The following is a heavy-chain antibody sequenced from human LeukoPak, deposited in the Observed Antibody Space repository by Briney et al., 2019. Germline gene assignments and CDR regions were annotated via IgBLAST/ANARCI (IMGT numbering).Heavy chain of an antibody. CDR2: INDSGTT. J-gene: IGHJ3*02. CDR3: AKRPRLGVAARPSAFDI. Sequence: SETLSLTCAVYGGSFSGYYWSWIRQPPGKGLEWIGEINDSGTTNYNPSLKSRVTISVDTSKNQFSLKLSSVTAADTAVYYCAKRPRLGVAARPSAFDIWGQGTMVTVSS. D-gene: IGHD6-6*01. V-gene: IGHV4-34*01. CDR1: GGSFSGYY.